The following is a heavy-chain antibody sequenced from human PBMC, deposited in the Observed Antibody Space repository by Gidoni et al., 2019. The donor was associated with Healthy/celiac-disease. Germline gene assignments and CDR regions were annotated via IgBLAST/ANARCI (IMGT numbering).Heavy chain of an antibody. Sequence: EVQLVESGGGLVQPGGSLRLSGSASGFILSSCGMHWVRQAPGKGLEQVSAISSDGDTTYYADSVKGRFTISRDNSKNTLYLQMSSLRAEDTAVYYCVKGDYDILTGSTRYWGQGTLVTVSS. CDR1: GFILSSCG. J-gene: IGHJ4*02. D-gene: IGHD3-9*01. V-gene: IGHV3-64D*08. CDR2: ISSDGDTT. CDR3: VKGDYDILTGSTRY.